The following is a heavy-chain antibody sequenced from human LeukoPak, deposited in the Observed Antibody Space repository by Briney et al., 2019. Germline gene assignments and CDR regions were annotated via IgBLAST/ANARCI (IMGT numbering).Heavy chain of an antibody. CDR3: ARGVYYDTPYFFDY. CDR1: GDSISTYY. CDR2: IYYSGST. V-gene: IGHV4-59*01. Sequence: SETLSLTCTVSGDSISTYYWSWIRQPPGKGLEWIGYIYYSGSTNYNPSLKSRVTISVDTSKNQFSLNLSSVTAADTAVYYCARGVYYDTPYFFDYWGQGTLVTVSS. J-gene: IGHJ4*02. D-gene: IGHD3-16*01.